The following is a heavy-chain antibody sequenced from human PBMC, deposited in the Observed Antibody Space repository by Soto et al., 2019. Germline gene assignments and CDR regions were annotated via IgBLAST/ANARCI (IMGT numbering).Heavy chain of an antibody. CDR2: IIPMFGLL. Sequence: QVLLVQSGAEVKRPGSSVKVSCKVSGGTFSTYTISWVRQAPGQGLEWMGRIIPMFGLLNHAQKFQGRVTITADKSTHTSYLEMTGLTSEDTAVYYCAFDMNTGVVYFDNWGQGTLVTVSS. V-gene: IGHV1-69*02. J-gene: IGHJ4*02. CDR3: AFDMNTGVVYFDN. D-gene: IGHD3-3*01. CDR1: GGTFSTYT.